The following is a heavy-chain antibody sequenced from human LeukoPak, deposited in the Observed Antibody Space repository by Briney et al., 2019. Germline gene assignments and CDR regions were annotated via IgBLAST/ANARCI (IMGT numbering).Heavy chain of an antibody. CDR2: ISSSGSTI. CDR3: ARDSGVVVVPAANLDY. D-gene: IGHD2-2*01. Sequence: GGSLRLSCAASGFTFSSYEMNWVRQAPGKGLEWVSYISSSGSTIYYADSVKGRFTISRDNAKNSLYLQMNSLRAEDTAVYYCARDSGVVVVPAANLDYWGQGTLVTVSS. J-gene: IGHJ4*02. CDR1: GFTFSSYE. V-gene: IGHV3-48*03.